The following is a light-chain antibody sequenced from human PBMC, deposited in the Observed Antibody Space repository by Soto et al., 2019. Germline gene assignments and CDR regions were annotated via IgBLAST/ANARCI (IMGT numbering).Light chain of an antibody. J-gene: IGLJ1*01. CDR1: TSNIGAGYD. Sequence: QSVLTQPPSVSGAPGQRVTISCTGSTSNIGAGYDVHWYQQLPGKAPKVVIYSNNNRPSGVPDRFSGSKSGTAASLAITGLQVEDEADYYCQFHDRSLSGSVFGTGTKLTVL. CDR2: SNN. V-gene: IGLV1-40*01. CDR3: QFHDRSLSGSV.